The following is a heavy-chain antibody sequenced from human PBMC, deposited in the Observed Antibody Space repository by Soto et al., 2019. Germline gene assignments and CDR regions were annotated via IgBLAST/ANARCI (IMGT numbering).Heavy chain of an antibody. V-gene: IGHV4-30-4*01. CDR3: ARGTRVTMIVVVPPDY. CDR1: GGSISSGDYY. J-gene: IGHJ4*02. Sequence: TSETLSLTCTVSGGSISSGDYYWSWIRQPPGKGLEWIGYIYYSGSTYYNPSLKSRVTISVDTSKNQFSLKLSSVTAADTAVYYCARGTRVTMIVVVPPDYWGQGTLVTVSS. D-gene: IGHD3-22*01. CDR2: IYYSGST.